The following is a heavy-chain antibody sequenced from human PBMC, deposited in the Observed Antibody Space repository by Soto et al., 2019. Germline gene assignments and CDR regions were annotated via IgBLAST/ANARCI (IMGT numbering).Heavy chain of an antibody. CDR2: IYYSGST. V-gene: IGHV4-59*08. CDR1: GGSISSYY. D-gene: IGHD1-20*01. J-gene: IGHJ3*02. CDR3: ARRYGGAFDI. Sequence: SETLSLTCAVSGGSISSYYWSWIRQPPGKGLEWIGYIYYSGSTNYNPSLKSRVTISVDTSKNQFSLKLSSVTAADTAVYYCARRYGGAFDIWGQGTMVTVSS.